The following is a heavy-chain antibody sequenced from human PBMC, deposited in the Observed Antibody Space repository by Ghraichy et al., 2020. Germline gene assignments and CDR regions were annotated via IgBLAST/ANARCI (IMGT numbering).Heavy chain of an antibody. CDR3: ARRASTHLDY. CDR2: IYHSGTT. Sequence: SETLSLTCTVSGGSISSGFYYWDWIRQPPGKGREGIESIYHSGTTYYNPSLKIRVTISVDTSKNQFCLKFSSVTAADAAVYYCARRASTHLDYWGQGTLVTVS. CDR1: GGSISSGFYY. V-gene: IGHV4-39*01. D-gene: IGHD2-2*01. J-gene: IGHJ4*02.